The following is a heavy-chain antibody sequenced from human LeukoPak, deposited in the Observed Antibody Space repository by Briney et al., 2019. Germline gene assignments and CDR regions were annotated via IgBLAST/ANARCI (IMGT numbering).Heavy chain of an antibody. J-gene: IGHJ4*02. CDR1: GFTFSSYA. CDR2: ISYDGSNK. V-gene: IGHV3-30*04. Sequence: GRSLRLSCAASGFTFSSYAMHWVRQAPGKGLEWVAVISYDGSNKYYADSVKGRFTISRDNSKNTLYLQMNSLRAEDTAVYYCARDRDGHYFDYGGQGTLVTVSS. CDR3: ARDRDGHYFDY. D-gene: IGHD2-21*02.